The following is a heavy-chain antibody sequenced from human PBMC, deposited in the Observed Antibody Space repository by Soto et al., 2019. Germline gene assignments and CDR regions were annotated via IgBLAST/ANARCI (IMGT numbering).Heavy chain of an antibody. Sequence: TSETLSLTCTVSGGSISSSSYYWGWIRQPPGKGLEWIGSIYYSGSTYYNPSLKSRVTISVDTSKNQFSLKLSSVTAADTAVYYCASPKIAFYNGFAPWGQGTRVTVSS. D-gene: IGHD3-3*02. CDR1: GGSISSSSYY. CDR3: ASPKIAFYNGFAP. CDR2: IYYSGST. J-gene: IGHJ5*02. V-gene: IGHV4-39*01.